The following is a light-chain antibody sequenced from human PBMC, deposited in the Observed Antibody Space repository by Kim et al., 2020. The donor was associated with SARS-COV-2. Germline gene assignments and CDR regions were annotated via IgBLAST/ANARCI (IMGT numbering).Light chain of an antibody. CDR3: QSYDTSLSVV. CDR2: GNN. J-gene: IGLJ1*01. CDR1: SSNLGAGYD. Sequence: GERVTISCAGSSSNLGAGYDIHWDQQLPGTVPKLLIYGNNNRPSGVPDRFSGSMSGTSASLAITGLQAEDEADYYCQSYDTSLSVVFGTGTKVTVL. V-gene: IGLV1-40*01.